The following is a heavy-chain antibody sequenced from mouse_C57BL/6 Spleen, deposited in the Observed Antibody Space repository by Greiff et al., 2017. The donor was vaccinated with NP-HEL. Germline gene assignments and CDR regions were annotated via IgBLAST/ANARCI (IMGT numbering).Heavy chain of an antibody. CDR1: GFSLTSYA. CDR3: AREGHYYGSSYDY. CDR2: IWTGGGT. J-gene: IGHJ2*01. V-gene: IGHV2-9-1*01. D-gene: IGHD1-1*01. Sequence: VKVVESGPGLVAPSHSLSITCTVSGFSLTSYAISWVRQPPGKGLEWLGVIWTGGGTNYNSALKSRLSISKDNSKSQVFLKMNSLQTDDTARYYCAREGHYYGSSYDYWGQGTTLTVSS.